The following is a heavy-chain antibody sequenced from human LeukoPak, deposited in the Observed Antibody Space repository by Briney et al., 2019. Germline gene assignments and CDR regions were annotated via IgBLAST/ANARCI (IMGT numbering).Heavy chain of an antibody. CDR2: ISGSGGST. J-gene: IGHJ6*02. D-gene: IGHD2-2*01. CDR3: AKHIVVVPAAVIYYYYYGMDV. V-gene: IGHV3-23*01. CDR1: GFTFSDHF. Sequence: PGGSLRLSCTASGFTFSDHFMDWVRQAPGKGLEWVSAISGSGGSTYYADSVKGRFTISRDNSKNTLYLQMNSLRAEDTAVYYCAKHIVVVPAAVIYYYYYGMDVWGQGTTVTVSS.